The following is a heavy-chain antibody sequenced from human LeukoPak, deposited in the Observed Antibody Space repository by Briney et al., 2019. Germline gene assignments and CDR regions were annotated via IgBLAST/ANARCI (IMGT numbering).Heavy chain of an antibody. Sequence: SETLSLTCNVSGGSISSYYWSWIRQPPGKGLEWIGNIYYSWSTNYNPPLTSRVTISVDTSKNQFSLKLSSVTAADTAVYYCARVPGYDILTGYSYYYYYMDVGGKGTTVTVSS. CDR3: ARVPGYDILTGYSYYYYYMDV. D-gene: IGHD3-9*01. J-gene: IGHJ6*03. V-gene: IGHV4-59*01. CDR2: IYYSWST. CDR1: GGSISSYY.